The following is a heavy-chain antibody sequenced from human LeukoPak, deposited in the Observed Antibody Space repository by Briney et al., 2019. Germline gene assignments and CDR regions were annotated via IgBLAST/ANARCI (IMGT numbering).Heavy chain of an antibody. CDR3: ARVLLWFGELWFDP. V-gene: IGHV4-59*11. Sequence: SETLSLTCTASGGSISSHYRSWIRQPPGKGLEWIGYIYYSGSTNYNPSLKSRVTISVDTSKNQFSLKLSSVTAADTAVYYCARVLLWFGELWFDPWGQGTLVTVSS. CDR2: IYYSGST. CDR1: GGSISSHY. J-gene: IGHJ5*02. D-gene: IGHD3-10*01.